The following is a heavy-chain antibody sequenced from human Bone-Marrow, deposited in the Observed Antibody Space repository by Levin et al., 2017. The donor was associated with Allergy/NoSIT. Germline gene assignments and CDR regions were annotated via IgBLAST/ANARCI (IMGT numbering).Heavy chain of an antibody. V-gene: IGHV3-74*01. D-gene: IGHD3/OR15-3a*01. J-gene: IGHJ4*02. CDR3: ARDWTGSIDY. CDR2: IKSDGIST. Sequence: PGGSLRLSCAASGFTFSSSWMHWVRQPPGKGLVWVSLIKSDGISTTYADSVKGRFTISRDNAKNTLYLQMNSLTAEDTAVYYCARDWTGSIDYWGQGTLVTVSS. CDR1: GFTFSSSW.